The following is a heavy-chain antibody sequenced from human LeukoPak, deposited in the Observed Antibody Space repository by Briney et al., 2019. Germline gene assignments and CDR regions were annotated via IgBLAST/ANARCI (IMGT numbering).Heavy chain of an antibody. Sequence: GGSLRLSCAASGFALSSYTMNWVRQAPGKGLEWVSSFSSSGRYIYYVDSVKGRFTISRDNAKNSLYLQMNSLRAEDTAVYYCARGGPGRSLTVVPERTKYYMDVWGKGATVTVSS. CDR1: GFALSSYT. CDR2: FSSSGRYI. J-gene: IGHJ6*03. D-gene: IGHD1-20*01. V-gene: IGHV3-21*01. CDR3: ARGGPGRSLTVVPERTKYYMDV.